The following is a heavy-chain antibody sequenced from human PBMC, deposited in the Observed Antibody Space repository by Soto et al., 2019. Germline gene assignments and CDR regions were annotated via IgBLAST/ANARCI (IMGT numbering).Heavy chain of an antibody. J-gene: IGHJ3*02. CDR2: IYPGDSDT. CDR3: ARQDGRSSLGDAFDS. CDR1: GYSFTSYR. Sequence: GESLKISCKGSGYSFTSYRIGWVRQLPGKGLEWMGIIYPGDSDTRYSPSFQSQVTISADKSITPAHLQWRSLQAYDTAMYYCARQDGRSSLGDAFDSLDQGTMLAVSS. V-gene: IGHV5-51*01. D-gene: IGHD6-6*01.